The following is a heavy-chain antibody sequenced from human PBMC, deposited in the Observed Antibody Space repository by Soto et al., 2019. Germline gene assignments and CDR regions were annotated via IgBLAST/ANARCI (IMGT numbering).Heavy chain of an antibody. CDR1: GFTFRNYG. J-gene: IGHJ4*02. CDR3: ARHIGRWPAGHFDY. D-gene: IGHD5-12*01. Sequence: GGSLRLSCITSGFTFRNYGMDWVRQAPGKGLEWVAVIWSDGSETKSADSVKGRFTISRDNSKNMLFLQMNSLRAEDTAVYYCARHIGRWPAGHFDYWGQGALVTVSS. V-gene: IGHV3-33*01. CDR2: IWSDGSET.